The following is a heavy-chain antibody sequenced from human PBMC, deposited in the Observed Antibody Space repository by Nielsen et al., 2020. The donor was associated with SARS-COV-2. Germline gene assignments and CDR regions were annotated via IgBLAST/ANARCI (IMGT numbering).Heavy chain of an antibody. CDR3: ARYIAAAGTYYYYGMDV. CDR2: IYYSGST. D-gene: IGHD6-13*01. V-gene: IGHV4-59*13. CDR1: GCSISSYY. Sequence: SDTLSLTFTVSGCSISSYYWSWIRQPPGKGLEWIGYIYYSGSTNYNPSLKSRVTISVDTSKNQFSLKLSSVTAADTAVYYCARYIAAAGTYYYYGMDVWGQGTTVTVSS. J-gene: IGHJ6*02.